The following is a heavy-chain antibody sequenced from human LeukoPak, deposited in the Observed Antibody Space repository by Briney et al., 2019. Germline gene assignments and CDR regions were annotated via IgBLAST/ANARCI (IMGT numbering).Heavy chain of an antibody. Sequence: GGSLRLSCAAPGFTFSSYAMSWVRQAPGKGLEWVSAISGSGGSTYYADSVKGRFTISRDNSKNTLYLQMNSLRAEDTAVYYCAKDRPSGKYYDFWSGYDNWFDPWGQGTLVTVSS. D-gene: IGHD3-3*01. CDR2: ISGSGGST. V-gene: IGHV3-23*01. J-gene: IGHJ5*02. CDR1: GFTFSSYA. CDR3: AKDRPSGKYYDFWSGYDNWFDP.